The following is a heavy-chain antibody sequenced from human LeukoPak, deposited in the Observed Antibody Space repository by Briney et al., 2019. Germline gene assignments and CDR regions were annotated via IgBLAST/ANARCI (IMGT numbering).Heavy chain of an antibody. J-gene: IGHJ4*02. V-gene: IGHV1-46*01. CDR1: GYTFTSYY. CDR2: INPSGGST. D-gene: IGHD4-17*01. Sequence: ASVKVSCKASGYTFTSYYMHWVRQAPAPGLEWVGIINPSGGSTSYAQKFQGRVTITRYTSTSTVYMELSSLRSEDTAVYYCARGGRTSRTVTTRNPAYWGQGTLVTVSS. CDR3: ARGGRTSRTVTTRNPAY.